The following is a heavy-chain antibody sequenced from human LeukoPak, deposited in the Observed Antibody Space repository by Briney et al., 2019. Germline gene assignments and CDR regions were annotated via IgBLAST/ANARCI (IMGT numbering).Heavy chain of an antibody. CDR1: GFTFSSYS. D-gene: IGHD3-3*01. CDR3: AREGPLEYYDFWSGYADYYYYGMDV. J-gene: IGHJ6*02. CDR2: ISSSSSTI. V-gene: IGHV3-48*02. Sequence: PGRSLRLSCAASGFTFSSYSMNWVRQAPGKGLEWVSYISSSSSTIYYADSVKGRFTISRDNAKNSLYLQMNSLRDEDTAVYYCAREGPLEYYDFWSGYADYYYYGMDVWGQGTTVTVSS.